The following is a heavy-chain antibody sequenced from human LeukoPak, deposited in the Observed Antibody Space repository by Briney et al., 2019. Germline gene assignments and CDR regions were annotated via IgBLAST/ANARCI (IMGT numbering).Heavy chain of an antibody. V-gene: IGHV1-8*01. D-gene: IGHD6-13*01. CDR3: ARCGSSSWHSYDAFDL. J-gene: IGHJ3*01. Sequence: GASVKVSCKASGYTFTSYDINWVRKATGQGLEWMGWMNPDSGDTGYAQKFQGRVTMTRNTSIATAYMELSSLRSEDTALYYCARCGSSSWHSYDAFDLWGQGTMVTVYS. CDR1: GYTFTSYD. CDR2: MNPDSGDT.